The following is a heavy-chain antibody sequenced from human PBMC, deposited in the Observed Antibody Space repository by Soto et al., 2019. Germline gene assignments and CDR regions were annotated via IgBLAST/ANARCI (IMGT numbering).Heavy chain of an antibody. J-gene: IGHJ3*02. CDR2: ISGSGGST. CDR3: AKDKSGLPGAFDI. Sequence: LSLPCAASGFPFSSYAMSWVRQAPGKGLEWVSAISGSGGSTYYADSVKGRFTISRDNSKNTLYLQMNSLRAEDTAVYYCAKDKSGLPGAFDIWGQGTMVTVSS. D-gene: IGHD3-10*01. CDR1: GFPFSSYA. V-gene: IGHV3-23*01.